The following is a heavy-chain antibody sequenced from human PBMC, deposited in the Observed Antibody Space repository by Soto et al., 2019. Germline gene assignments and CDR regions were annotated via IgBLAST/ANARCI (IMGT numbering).Heavy chain of an antibody. CDR1: GYSFTSYW. CDR2: IYPGDSDT. CDR3: VRHTRPLYYYYYYMDV. V-gene: IGHV5-51*01. J-gene: IGHJ6*03. Sequence: PGESLKISCKGSGYSFTSYWIGWVRQMPGKGLEWMGIIYPGDSDTRYSPSFQGQVTISADKSISTAYLQWSSLKASDTAMHYCVRHTRPLYYYYYYMDVWGKGTTVTVSS.